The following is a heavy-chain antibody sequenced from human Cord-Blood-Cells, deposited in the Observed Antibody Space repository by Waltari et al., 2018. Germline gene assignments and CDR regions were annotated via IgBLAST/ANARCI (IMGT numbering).Heavy chain of an antibody. Sequence: QVQLVESGGGVVQPGRSLRLSCAASGFPFSSYGMHWVRQAPGKGLEWVAVISYDGSNKYYADSVKGRFTISRDNSKNTLYLQMNSLRAEDTAVYYCAKVEGGYYDSSGYAFDIWGQGTMVTVSS. CDR3: AKVEGGYYDSSGYAFDI. V-gene: IGHV3-30*18. CDR2: ISYDGSNK. D-gene: IGHD3-22*01. J-gene: IGHJ3*02. CDR1: GFPFSSYG.